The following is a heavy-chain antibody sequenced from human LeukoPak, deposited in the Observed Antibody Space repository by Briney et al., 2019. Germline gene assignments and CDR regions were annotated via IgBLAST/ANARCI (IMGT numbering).Heavy chain of an antibody. Sequence: SETLSLTCTVSGGSISSYYWSWIRQPPGKGLEWIGYVYYSGSTNYNPSLKSRVTISVDTSKNQFSLKLSSVTAADTAVYYCARAGGVAPDAFDIWGQGTMVTVSS. CDR1: GGSISSYY. CDR3: ARAGGVAPDAFDI. J-gene: IGHJ3*02. V-gene: IGHV4-59*01. D-gene: IGHD3-10*01. CDR2: VYYSGST.